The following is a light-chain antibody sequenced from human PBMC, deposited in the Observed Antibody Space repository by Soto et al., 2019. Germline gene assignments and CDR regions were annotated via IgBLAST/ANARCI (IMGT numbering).Light chain of an antibody. J-gene: IGLJ2*01. Sequence: QYALTQPASVSGSPGQSITISCTGTSDDVGSYNYVSWYQQHPGKAPKLMIYDVTNRPSGVSNRFSGSKSGNTASLTISGLQAEDEADYYCSSYTRSSTLDVVFGGGTKLTVL. CDR3: SSYTRSSTLDVV. V-gene: IGLV2-14*01. CDR1: SDDVGSYNY. CDR2: DVT.